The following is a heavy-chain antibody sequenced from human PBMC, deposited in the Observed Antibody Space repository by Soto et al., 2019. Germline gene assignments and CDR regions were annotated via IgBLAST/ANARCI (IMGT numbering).Heavy chain of an antibody. Sequence: GESLKISCKASGYTFTSYDINWVRQATGQGLEWMGWMNPNSGNTGYAQKFQGRVTMTRNTSISTAYMELSSLRSEDTAVYYCARALGIWFGELSGWFDPWGQGTLVTVSS. D-gene: IGHD3-10*01. CDR2: MNPNSGNT. CDR1: GYTFTSYD. CDR3: ARALGIWFGELSGWFDP. J-gene: IGHJ5*02. V-gene: IGHV1-8*01.